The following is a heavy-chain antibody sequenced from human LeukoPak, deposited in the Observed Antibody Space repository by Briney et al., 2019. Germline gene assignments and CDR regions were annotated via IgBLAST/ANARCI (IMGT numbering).Heavy chain of an antibody. CDR2: IYYSGST. CDR1: GGSISSSSYY. Sequence: TTSETLSLTCTVSGGSISSSSYYWGWIRQPPGKGLEWIGSIYYSGSTYYNPSLKSRVTISVDTSKNQFSLKLSSVTAADTAVYYCARGGKARYFDHLPFFFDYWGQGTLVTVSS. CDR3: ARGGKARYFDHLPFFFDY. V-gene: IGHV4-39*07. D-gene: IGHD3-9*01. J-gene: IGHJ4*02.